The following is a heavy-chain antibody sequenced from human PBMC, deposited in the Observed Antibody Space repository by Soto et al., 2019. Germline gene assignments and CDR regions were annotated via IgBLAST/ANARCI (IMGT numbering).Heavy chain of an antibody. CDR1: GYTFTNFG. CDR2: MSAYNGKT. D-gene: IGHD3-16*01. Sequence: QVQLVQSGAEVKKPGDSVKVSCKASGYTFTNFGISWVRQAPGQGLEWMGWMSAYNGKTNYAQNYQGRVTMTTDKYTSKAYMELRSLRSDDTAVYYCARGGTPSDYWGQGTLVTVSS. CDR3: ARGGTPSDY. J-gene: IGHJ4*02. V-gene: IGHV1-18*01.